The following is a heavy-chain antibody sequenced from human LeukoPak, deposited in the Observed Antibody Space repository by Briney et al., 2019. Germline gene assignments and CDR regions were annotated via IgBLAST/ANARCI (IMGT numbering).Heavy chain of an antibody. J-gene: IGHJ6*02. D-gene: IGHD5-24*01. Sequence: GSSVKVSCKASGGTFSSYAISWVRQAPGQGLEWMGRIIPILGIANYAQKFQGRVTITEDKSTSTAYMELSSLRSEDTAVYYCAREPLEMATMSGGMDVWGQGTTVTVSS. CDR2: IIPILGIA. CDR1: GGTFSSYA. CDR3: AREPLEMATMSGGMDV. V-gene: IGHV1-69*04.